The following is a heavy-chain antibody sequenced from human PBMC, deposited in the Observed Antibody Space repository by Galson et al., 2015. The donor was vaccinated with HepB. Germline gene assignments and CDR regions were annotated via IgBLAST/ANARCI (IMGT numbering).Heavy chain of an antibody. V-gene: IGHV1-24*01. CDR2: FDPEDGET. D-gene: IGHD4-17*01. J-gene: IGHJ4*02. CDR3: TTVDPDYGDYVIYY. Sequence: SVKVSCKVSGYTLTDLSMHWVRQAPGKGLEWMGGFDPEDGETIYAQKFQGRVTMTEDTSTDTAYMELSSLRSEDTAVYYCTTVDPDYGDYVIYYWGQGTLVTVSS. CDR1: GYTLTDLS.